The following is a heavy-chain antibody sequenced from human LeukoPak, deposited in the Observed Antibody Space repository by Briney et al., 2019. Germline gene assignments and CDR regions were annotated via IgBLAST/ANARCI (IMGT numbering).Heavy chain of an antibody. D-gene: IGHD6-25*01. CDR3: AKTPGYWGPIDAFDI. J-gene: IGHJ3*02. CDR2: ISGSGGST. CDR1: GFTFSSYA. V-gene: IGHV3-23*01. Sequence: GGSLSLSCAASGFTFSSYAMSWVRQAPGKGMEWVSAISGSGGSTYYADSVKGRFTISRDNSKNTLYRQMNSLRAEDTAVYYCAKTPGYWGPIDAFDIWGQGTMVTVSS.